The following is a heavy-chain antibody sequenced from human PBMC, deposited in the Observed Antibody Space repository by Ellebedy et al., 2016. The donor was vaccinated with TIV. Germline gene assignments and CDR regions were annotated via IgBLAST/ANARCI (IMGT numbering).Heavy chain of an antibody. V-gene: IGHV3-21*04. J-gene: IGHJ1*01. Sequence: GESLKISCAASGFTFSTYAMNWVRQAPGKGLEWVSSIDSSSAYIFYADSVKGRFAISRDNAKNSLYLQMNSLRAEDTAVYYCAKSGGSGVLYFQHWGQGTLVTVSS. D-gene: IGHD3-10*01. CDR3: AKSGGSGVLYFQH. CDR1: GFTFSTYA. CDR2: IDSSSAYI.